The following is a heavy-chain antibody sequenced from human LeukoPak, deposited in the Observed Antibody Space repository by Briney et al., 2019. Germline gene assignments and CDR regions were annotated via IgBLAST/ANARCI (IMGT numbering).Heavy chain of an antibody. Sequence: PSETLSLTCTVSGGSISSSSYYWGWIRQPPGKGLEWIGSIYYSGSTYYNPSLKSRVTISVDTSKNQFSLKLSSVTAADTAVYYCARSPEWELPDYWGQGTLVTVSS. CDR1: GGSISSSSYY. V-gene: IGHV4-39*01. CDR3: ARSPEWELPDY. CDR2: IYYSGST. J-gene: IGHJ4*02. D-gene: IGHD1-26*01.